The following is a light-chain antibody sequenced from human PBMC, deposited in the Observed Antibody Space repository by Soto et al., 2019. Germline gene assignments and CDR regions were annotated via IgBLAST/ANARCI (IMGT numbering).Light chain of an antibody. Sequence: AIRMTQSPSSLSASTGDRVTITCRASQGISSYLAWYQQKPGKAPKLLIYAATTLQSGVPSRFSGSGSGSDFTLTICCLQSEDFATYYCQQYYSYPPEFGPGTKVDIK. J-gene: IGKJ3*01. V-gene: IGKV1-8*01. CDR2: AAT. CDR3: QQYYSYPPE. CDR1: QGISSY.